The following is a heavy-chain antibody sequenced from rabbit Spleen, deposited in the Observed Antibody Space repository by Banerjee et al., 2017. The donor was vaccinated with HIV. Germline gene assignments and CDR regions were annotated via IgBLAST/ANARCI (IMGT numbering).Heavy chain of an antibody. V-gene: IGHV1S45*01. J-gene: IGHJ4*01. Sequence: QEQLVESGGDLVKPGTSLTLTCTASGFSFSSNYYMCWVRQAPGKGLECIACIYAGSSGSTYYANWAKSRFTISKTSSTTVTLQMTSLTVADTATYFCARGSATMTMVITGYYLNLWGPGTLVTVS. CDR2: IYAGSSGST. CDR3: ARGSATMTMVITGYYLNL. D-gene: IGHD2-1*01. CDR1: GFSFSSNYY.